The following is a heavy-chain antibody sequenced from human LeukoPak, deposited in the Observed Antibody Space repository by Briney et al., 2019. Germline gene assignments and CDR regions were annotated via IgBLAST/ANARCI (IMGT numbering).Heavy chain of an antibody. Sequence: PSETLSLTCTVSGGSISSYYRSWIRQPPGKGLEWIGYIYYSGSTNYNPSLKSRVTISVDTSKNQFSLKLSSVTAADTAVYYCARSGPTYYYDSSGYRSAWGHYYYGMDVWGQGTTVTVSS. V-gene: IGHV4-59*08. CDR2: IYYSGST. D-gene: IGHD3-22*01. CDR3: ARSGPTYYYDSSGYRSAWGHYYYGMDV. CDR1: GGSISSYY. J-gene: IGHJ6*02.